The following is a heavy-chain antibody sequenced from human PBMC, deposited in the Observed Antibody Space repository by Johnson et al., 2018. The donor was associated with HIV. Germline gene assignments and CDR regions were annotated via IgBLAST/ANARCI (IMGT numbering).Heavy chain of an antibody. CDR2: FNWNGGRT. CDR1: GFTFDDYG. Sequence: EVQLVESGGGVVRPGGSLRLSCAASGFTFDDYGMTWVRQAPGKGLEWVSGFNWNGGRTGFADSVKGRFTIFRDNSKNSLYLRMNSLRAEATALYYCARRWDDYGGHDAVEIWGQGTMVTVSS. CDR3: ARRWDDYGGHDAVEI. V-gene: IGHV3-20*04. D-gene: IGHD4-23*01. J-gene: IGHJ3*02.